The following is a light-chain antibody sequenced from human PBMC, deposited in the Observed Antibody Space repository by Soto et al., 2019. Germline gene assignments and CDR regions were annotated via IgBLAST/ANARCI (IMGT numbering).Light chain of an antibody. CDR3: QQAYTFPLT. J-gene: IGKJ4*01. Sequence: VQMTQSPSSVSASVGDRVTITCRASQNIDNSLVWYQQKAGKAPQLLIYVASSLQSGVPPRFSGTRSGTEFTLTVNNLQSEDFAFYYCQQAYTFPLTFGGGTKVEVK. CDR1: QNIDNS. CDR2: VAS. V-gene: IGKV1D-12*01.